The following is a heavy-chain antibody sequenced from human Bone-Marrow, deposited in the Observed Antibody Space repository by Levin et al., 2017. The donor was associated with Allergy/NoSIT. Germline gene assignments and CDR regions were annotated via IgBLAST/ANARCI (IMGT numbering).Heavy chain of an antibody. Sequence: SETLSLTCAVSGGSISSGGYSWSWIRQPPGKGLEWIGYIYHSGSTYYNPSLKSRVTISVDRSKNQFSLKLSSVTAADTAVYYCARAELNYYGSGSYPTYGMDVWGQGTTVTVSS. D-gene: IGHD3-10*01. V-gene: IGHV4-30-2*01. CDR2: IYHSGST. J-gene: IGHJ6*02. CDR3: ARAELNYYGSGSYPTYGMDV. CDR1: GGSISSGGYS.